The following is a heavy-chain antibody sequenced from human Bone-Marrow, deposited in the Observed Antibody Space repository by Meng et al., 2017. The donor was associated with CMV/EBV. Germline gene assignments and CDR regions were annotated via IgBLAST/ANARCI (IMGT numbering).Heavy chain of an antibody. CDR2: IKSKTDGETT. CDR1: GFTFSNAW. CDR3: TTQNYDFWSGYYISYYFDY. Sequence: GESLKISCAASGFTFSNAWMSWVRQAPGKGLEWVGRIKSKTDGETTDYAAPVKGRFTISRDDSKNTLYLQMNSLKTEDTAVYYCTTQNYDFWSGYYISYYFDYWGQGTLVTVSS. J-gene: IGHJ4*02. V-gene: IGHV3-15*01. D-gene: IGHD3-3*01.